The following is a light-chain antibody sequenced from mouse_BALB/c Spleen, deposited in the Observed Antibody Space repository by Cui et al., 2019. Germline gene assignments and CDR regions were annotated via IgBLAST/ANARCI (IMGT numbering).Light chain of an antibody. CDR1: SSVSY. CDR3: QQWSSNPLT. J-gene: IGKJ4*01. CDR2: LTS. V-gene: IGKV4-68*01. Sequence: IVLTQSAALMSASPGEKVTITGSASSSVSYMYWYQQKPRSSPKPWIYLTSNLASGVPARFSGSGSGTSYSLTIISMEAEDAATYYCQQWSSNPLTFGSGTKLEIK.